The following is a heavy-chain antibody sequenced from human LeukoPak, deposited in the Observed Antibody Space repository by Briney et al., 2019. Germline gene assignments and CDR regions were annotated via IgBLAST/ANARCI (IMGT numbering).Heavy chain of an antibody. Sequence: SVKVSCKASGYTFTSYGISWVRQAPGQGLEWMGNIIPVSGTTDYAQNFQDRVTITADESTGTAYMELSSLTSDDTAVYYCARVPPYCPTTSCYAPFDHWGQGTLVTVSS. V-gene: IGHV1-69*13. J-gene: IGHJ5*02. CDR1: GYTFTSYG. D-gene: IGHD2-2*01. CDR2: IIPVSGTT. CDR3: ARVPPYCPTTSCYAPFDH.